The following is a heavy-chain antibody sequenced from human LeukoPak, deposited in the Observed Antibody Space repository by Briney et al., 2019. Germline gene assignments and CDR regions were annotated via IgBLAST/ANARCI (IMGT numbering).Heavy chain of an antibody. CDR3: ARDRTVVVVVAATQAHRLHP. D-gene: IGHD2-15*01. CDR1: AHSIGSRSYD. J-gene: IGHJ5*02. V-gene: IGHV4-39*07. CDR2: FSYSGST. Sequence: PSETLSLTCIVAAHSIGSRSYDWDWILEPPWKGLDWIGSFSYSGSTYYNPSLKSRFTISVDTSKNRFSLKMSSVTDADSAVYYYARDRTVVVVVAATQAHRLHPWGEETDLTVSS.